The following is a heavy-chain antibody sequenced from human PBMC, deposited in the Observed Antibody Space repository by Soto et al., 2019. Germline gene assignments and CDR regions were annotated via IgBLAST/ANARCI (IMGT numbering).Heavy chain of an antibody. CDR3: ASRSSGDRYYYYGMDV. D-gene: IGHD3-10*01. J-gene: IGHJ6*02. CDR2: ISAYNGNT. Sequence: QVQLVQSGAEVKKPGASVKVSCKASGYTFTSYGISWVRQAPGQGREWMGWISAYNGNTNYAQKLQGRVTMTTDTATSTAYMELRSRRSDDTAVYYCASRSSGDRYYYYGMDVWGQGTTVTVSS. V-gene: IGHV1-18*01. CDR1: GYTFTSYG.